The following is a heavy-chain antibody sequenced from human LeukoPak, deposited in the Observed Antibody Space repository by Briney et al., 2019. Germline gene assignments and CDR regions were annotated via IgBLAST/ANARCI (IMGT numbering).Heavy chain of an antibody. CDR1: GYTFTSYD. Sequence: GASVKVSCKASGYTFTSYDINWVRQATGQGLEWMGWMNPNSGNTGYAQKFQGRVTITRDTSASTAYMELSSLRSEDTAVYYCARVRTNPFEYSSSQTRSDAFDIWGQGTMVTVSS. V-gene: IGHV1-8*01. D-gene: IGHD6-6*01. J-gene: IGHJ3*02. CDR2: MNPNSGNT. CDR3: ARVRTNPFEYSSSQTRSDAFDI.